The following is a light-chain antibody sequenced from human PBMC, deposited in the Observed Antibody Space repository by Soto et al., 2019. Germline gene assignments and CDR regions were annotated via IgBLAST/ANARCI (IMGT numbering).Light chain of an antibody. CDR1: QSVSSSY. CDR3: QQYGRSLWT. V-gene: IGKV3-20*01. CDR2: GAS. Sequence: EIVLTQSPGTLSLSAGERATLSCRASQSVSSSYLAWYQQKPGQAPRLLIYGASSRATGIPDRFSGSGSGTDFTLTISRLEPEDFAVYYCQQYGRSLWTFGQGTKVDIK. J-gene: IGKJ1*01.